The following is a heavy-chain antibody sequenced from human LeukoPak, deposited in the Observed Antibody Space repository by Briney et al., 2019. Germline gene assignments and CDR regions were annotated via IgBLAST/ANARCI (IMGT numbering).Heavy chain of an antibody. V-gene: IGHV3-48*03. CDR1: GFTFRSYE. D-gene: IGHD3-10*01. J-gene: IGHJ4*02. CDR2: ISISGSSM. CDR3: ARAYGNFDY. Sequence: GGSLRLSCAASGFTFRSYEMNWVRQAPGKGLEWVSYISISGSSMYYADPVKGRFTISRDNAKNSLSLQINSLRAEDTAVYYCARAYGNFDYWGQGTLVTVSS.